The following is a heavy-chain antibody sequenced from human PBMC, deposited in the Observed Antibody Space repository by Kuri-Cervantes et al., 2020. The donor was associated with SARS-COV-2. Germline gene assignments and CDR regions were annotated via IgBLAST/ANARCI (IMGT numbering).Heavy chain of an antibody. CDR2: IYYSGST. CDR3: ARQSAAGHKYYFDY. V-gene: IGHV4-39*01. Sequence: SETLSLTCTVSGGSISSSSYYWGWIRQPPGKGLEWIGSIYYSGSTYYNPSLKSRVTISVDTSKNQFSLKLCSVTAADTAVYYCARQSAAGHKYYFDYWGQGTLVTVSS. J-gene: IGHJ4*02. CDR1: GGSISSSSYY. D-gene: IGHD6-13*01.